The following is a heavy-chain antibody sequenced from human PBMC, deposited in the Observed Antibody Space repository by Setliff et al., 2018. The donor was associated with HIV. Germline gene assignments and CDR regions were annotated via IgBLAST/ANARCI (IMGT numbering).Heavy chain of an antibody. J-gene: IGHJ6*02. CDR3: ARYDSSGYYPSNYYYGMDV. CDR2: IIPIFGTA. Sequence: GASVKVSCKASGGTFSTYTISWVRQAPGQGLEWMGGIIPIFGTANSAQKFQGRVTITADESTSTVYMELRSLRSDDTAVYYCARYDSSGYYPSNYYYGMDVWGQGTTVTVS. V-gene: IGHV1-69*13. D-gene: IGHD3-22*01. CDR1: GGTFSTYT.